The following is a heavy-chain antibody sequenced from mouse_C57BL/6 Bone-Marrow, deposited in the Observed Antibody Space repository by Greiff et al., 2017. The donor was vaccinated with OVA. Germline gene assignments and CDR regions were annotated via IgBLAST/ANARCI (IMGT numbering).Heavy chain of an antibody. D-gene: IGHD2-1*01. V-gene: IGHV5-17*01. CDR3: ARTPHYGNYLLAY. J-gene: IGHJ3*01. Sequence: EVMLVESGGGLVKPGGSLKLSCAASGFTFSDYGMHWVRQAPEKGLEWVAYISSGSSTIYYADTVKGRFTISRDNAKNTLFLQMTSLRSEDTAMYYCARTPHYGNYLLAYWGQGTLVTVSA. CDR2: ISSGSSTI. CDR1: GFTFSDYG.